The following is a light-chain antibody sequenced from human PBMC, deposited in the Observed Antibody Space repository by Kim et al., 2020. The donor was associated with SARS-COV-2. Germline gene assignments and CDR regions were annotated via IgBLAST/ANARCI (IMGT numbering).Light chain of an antibody. V-gene: IGLV2-14*04. CDR2: DVN. CDR3: SSFTTIGTWV. Sequence: GQSRTISCSGASSDVGGYIHVSWYQQHPGKAPKLIIYDVNKRPSGASDGFSGSKSANTASLTISGLQAEDEAEYYCSSFTTIGTWVFGGGTQLTVL. CDR1: SSDVGGYIH. J-gene: IGLJ3*02.